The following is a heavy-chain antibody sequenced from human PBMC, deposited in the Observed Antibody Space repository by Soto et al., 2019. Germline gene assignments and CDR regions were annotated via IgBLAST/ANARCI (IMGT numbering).Heavy chain of an antibody. CDR1: GFCVSSNY. CDR2: HYSGGST. J-gene: IGHJ5*02. D-gene: IGHD1-26*01. V-gene: IGHV3-53*01. CDR3: ARHRHPRGTVGATSPLDP. Sequence: GGSLRLSCAISGFCVSSNYLSWVRQAPGKGLEWVSVHYSGGSTYYADSVQGRFTISRDKSNNTLYLQMRRVRAEDTAVYFCARHRHPRGTVGATSPLDPWGQGTQVTVSS.